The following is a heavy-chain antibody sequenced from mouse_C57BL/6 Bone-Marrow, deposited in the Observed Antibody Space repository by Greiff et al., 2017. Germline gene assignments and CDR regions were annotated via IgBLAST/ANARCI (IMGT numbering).Heavy chain of an antibody. D-gene: IGHD2-2*01. J-gene: IGHJ3*01. Sequence: QVQLQQPGAELVKPGASVKLSCTASGYTFTSYWMHWVKQRPGQGLEWIGYINPSCGYTKYNQQFKDQDTLTADKSYSTPSMPLRSLTYEDSAVYYCAREARMVTTPGWCAYWGQGTLVTVSA. CDR1: GYTFTSYW. CDR2: INPSCGYT. V-gene: IGHV1-7*01. CDR3: AREARMVTTPGWCAY.